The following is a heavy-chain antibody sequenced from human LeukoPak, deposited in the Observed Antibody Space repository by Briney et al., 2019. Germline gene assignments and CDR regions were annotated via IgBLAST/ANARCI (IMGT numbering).Heavy chain of an antibody. CDR1: GFTFSSYW. CDR3: AKETARNYRYIVVVPAARAYGMDV. Sequence: GGSLRLSCAASGFTFSSYWMHWVRQAPGKGLEWVAVIWYDGSNKYYADSVKGRFTISRDNSKNTLYLQMNSLRAEDTAVYYCAKETARNYRYIVVVPAARAYGMDVWGQGTTVTVSS. V-gene: IGHV3-30*02. J-gene: IGHJ6*02. CDR2: IWYDGSNK. D-gene: IGHD2-2*01.